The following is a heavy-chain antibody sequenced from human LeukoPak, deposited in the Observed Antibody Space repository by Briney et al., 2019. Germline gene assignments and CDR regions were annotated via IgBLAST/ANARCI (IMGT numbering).Heavy chain of an antibody. J-gene: IGHJ5*01. CDR1: GGSISGSRRY. Sequence: SGTLSLTCNVSGGSISGSRRYWGWVRQPPGGGLEWIGSIRYIGTTYYNPSLQSRLTISVDNSQNQFSLKLKSVTAADTSMHYCTRQLSWASDTGDSWGQGTLVTVSS. CDR2: IRYIGTT. D-gene: IGHD6-13*01. CDR3: TRQLSWASDTGDS. V-gene: IGHV4-39*01.